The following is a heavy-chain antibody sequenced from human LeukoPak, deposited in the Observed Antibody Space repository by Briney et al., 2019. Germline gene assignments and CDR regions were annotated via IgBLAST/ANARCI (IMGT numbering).Heavy chain of an antibody. CDR3: ARDRSGFSFDY. Sequence: GGSLRLSCAASGFTFSSYSMNWVRQAPGKGLEWVSYISSSSDYIYYADSVKGRFTISRDNAKNSLYLQMNSLRAEDTAVYYCARDRSGFSFDYWGQGTLATVSS. D-gene: IGHD3-3*01. CDR2: ISSSSDYI. J-gene: IGHJ4*02. V-gene: IGHV3-21*06. CDR1: GFTFSSYS.